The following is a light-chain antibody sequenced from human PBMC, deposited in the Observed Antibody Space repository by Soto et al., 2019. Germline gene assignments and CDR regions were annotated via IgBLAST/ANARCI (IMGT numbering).Light chain of an antibody. V-gene: IGKV1-5*03. CDR2: KAT. J-gene: IGKJ1*01. CDR3: QHFNSYPWT. Sequence: DIQIMQLPSTLSASVGARVTLTCRASQSISSWLAWYQQKPGKAPKLLINKATSLESGVPSRFSGSGSGTEFTLTISSLQPDDFATYYCQHFNSYPWTFGQGTKVDIK. CDR1: QSISSW.